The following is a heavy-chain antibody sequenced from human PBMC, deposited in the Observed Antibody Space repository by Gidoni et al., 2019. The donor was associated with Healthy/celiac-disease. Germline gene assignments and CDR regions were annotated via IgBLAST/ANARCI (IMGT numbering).Heavy chain of an antibody. D-gene: IGHD2-15*01. J-gene: IGHJ4*02. CDR1: GGSFSGYY. V-gene: IGHV4-34*01. CDR3: ARAGLGYCSGGSCYSRSSYFDY. CDR2: INHSGST. Sequence: QVQLQQWGAGLLKPSETLSLTCAVYGGSFSGYYWSWIRQPPGKGLEWIGEINHSGSTNYNPSLKSRVTISVDTSKNQFSLKLSSVTAADTAVYYCARAGLGYCSGGSCYSRSSYFDYWGQGTLVTVSS.